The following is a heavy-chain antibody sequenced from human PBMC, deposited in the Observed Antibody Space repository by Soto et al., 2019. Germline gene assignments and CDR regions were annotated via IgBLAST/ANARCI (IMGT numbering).Heavy chain of an antibody. Sequence: QVLLVESGGGVVQPGTSLRLSCVASGLTFSRAGMHWVRQAPGKGLEWVAVISDDGSNKYYADSVKGRFTISRDNSKDTHYLQMNSLRVEDTAVYYCAKDKGRRYFVYWGQGTLVTVSS. CDR1: GLTFSRAG. CDR2: ISDDGSNK. D-gene: IGHD1-26*01. V-gene: IGHV3-30*18. CDR3: AKDKGRRYFVY. J-gene: IGHJ4*02.